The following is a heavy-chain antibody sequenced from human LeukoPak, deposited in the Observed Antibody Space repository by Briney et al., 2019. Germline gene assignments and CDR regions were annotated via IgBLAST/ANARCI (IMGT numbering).Heavy chain of an antibody. CDR2: INAGNGNT. J-gene: IGHJ4*02. Sequence: ASVKLSCTASGYTFTSYAMHWVRQAPGQRLEWMGWINAGNGNTKYSQTFQGRVTITRDTSASTAYMELSSLRSEDTAVYYCARGLDRRPPCDYWGQGTLVTVSS. D-gene: IGHD1-1*01. CDR3: ARGLDRRPPCDY. CDR1: GYTFTSYA. V-gene: IGHV1-3*01.